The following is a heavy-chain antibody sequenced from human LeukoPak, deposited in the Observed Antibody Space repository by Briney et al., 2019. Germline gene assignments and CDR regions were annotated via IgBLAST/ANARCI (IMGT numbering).Heavy chain of an antibody. J-gene: IGHJ3*02. Sequence: PSETLSLTCAVSGASTTSCYWSWVRQSAGKGLEWIGRLYTTGTTNYNPSLKSRVTMSGDSSKNQLSLTLTSVTAADTAVYYCVRDWANWDEPNDAFDTWGQGTLVTVSS. CDR2: LYTTGTT. CDR3: VRDWANWDEPNDAFDT. CDR1: GASTTSCY. D-gene: IGHD1-26*01. V-gene: IGHV4-4*07.